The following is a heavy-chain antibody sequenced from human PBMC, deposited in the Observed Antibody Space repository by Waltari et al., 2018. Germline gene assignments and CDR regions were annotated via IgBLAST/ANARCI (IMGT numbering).Heavy chain of an antibody. CDR2: IYHSGST. D-gene: IGHD5-18*01. V-gene: IGHV4-38-2*01. CDR1: GYSISSGYY. CDR3: ARLKGYSYGRRMAFDY. J-gene: IGHJ4*02. Sequence: QVQLQESGPGLVTPSETLSLTCAVSGYSISSGYYWGWIRQPPGKGLEWSGSIYHSGSTYYNPSLKSRVTISVDTSKNQFSLKLSSVTAADTAVYYCARLKGYSYGRRMAFDYWGQGTLVTVSS.